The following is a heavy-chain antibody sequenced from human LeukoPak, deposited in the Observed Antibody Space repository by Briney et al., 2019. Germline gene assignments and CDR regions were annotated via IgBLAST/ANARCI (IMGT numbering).Heavy chain of an antibody. J-gene: IGHJ4*02. CDR2: INPSGGST. CDR1: GYTFTSYY. Sequence: ASVNVSCKASGYTFTSYYMHWVRQAPGQGLEWMGIINPSGGSTSYAQKFQGRVTMTRDTSTSTVYMELSSLRSEDTAVYYCARGSPITMVRGANPYYFDYWGQGTLVTVSS. CDR3: ARGSPITMVRGANPYYFDY. V-gene: IGHV1-46*01. D-gene: IGHD3-10*01.